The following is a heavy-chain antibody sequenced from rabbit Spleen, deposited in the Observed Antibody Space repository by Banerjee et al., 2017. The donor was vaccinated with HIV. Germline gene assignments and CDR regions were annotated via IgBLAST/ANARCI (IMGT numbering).Heavy chain of an antibody. CDR3: ARDLVVVIGWNFNL. Sequence: EQLEESGGGLVKPEGSLTLTCKASGVSLNDKDVMCWVRQAPGKGLEWIACINIITGKSVYASWASGRLIMSRTSSTTVTLKMTSLTAADTATYFCARDLVVVIGWNFNLWGPGTLVTV. D-gene: IGHD8-1*01. CDR2: INIITGKS. CDR1: GVSLNDKDV. V-gene: IGHV1S45*01. J-gene: IGHJ4*01.